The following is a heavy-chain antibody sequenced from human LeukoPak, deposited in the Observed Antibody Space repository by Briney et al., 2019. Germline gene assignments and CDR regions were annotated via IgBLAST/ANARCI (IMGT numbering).Heavy chain of an antibody. CDR2: INPNSGGT. CDR1: GYTFTGYY. J-gene: IGHJ4*02. CDR3: ATDLGGYSSSWIDY. D-gene: IGHD6-13*01. Sequence: ASVKVSCKASGYTFTGYYMHWVRQAPGQGLEWMGWINPNSGGTNYAQKFQGRVTMTRDTSISTAYMELSRLRSDDTAVYYCATDLGGYSSSWIDYWGQGTLVTVSS. V-gene: IGHV1-2*02.